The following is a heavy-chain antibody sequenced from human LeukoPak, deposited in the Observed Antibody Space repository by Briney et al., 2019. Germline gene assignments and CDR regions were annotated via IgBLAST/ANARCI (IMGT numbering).Heavy chain of an antibody. CDR3: AKDYFVSVSRRGNWFDP. CDR1: GFTFSGYS. D-gene: IGHD2-2*01. Sequence: GGSLRLSCAASGFTFSGYSMNWVRQAPGKGLEWVSGISGSGGSTDYADSVKGRFTISRDNSKNTLHLQMNSLRVEDTAVYYCAKDYFVSVSRRGNWFDPWGQGTLVIVSS. V-gene: IGHV3-23*01. J-gene: IGHJ5*02. CDR2: ISGSGGST.